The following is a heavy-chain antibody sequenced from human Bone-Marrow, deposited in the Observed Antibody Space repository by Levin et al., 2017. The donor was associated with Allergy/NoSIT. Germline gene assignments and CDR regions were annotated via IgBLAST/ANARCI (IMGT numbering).Heavy chain of an antibody. Sequence: LSLTCVAEGFPLSNHAMHWVRQAPGKGLEYISALSSDGETTYYATSVKGRFTISRDTSKNTLYLQMASLRHEDVAVYFCARGAAPEALLFWFDPWGQGTPVIVSS. CDR1: GFPLSNHA. V-gene: IGHV3-64*01. J-gene: IGHJ5*02. D-gene: IGHD6-13*01. CDR3: ARGAAPEALLFWFDP. CDR2: LSSDGETT.